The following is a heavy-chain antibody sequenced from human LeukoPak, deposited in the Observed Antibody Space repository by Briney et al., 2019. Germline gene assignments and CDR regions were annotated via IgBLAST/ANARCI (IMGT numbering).Heavy chain of an antibody. D-gene: IGHD6-13*01. J-gene: IGHJ4*02. Sequence: QAGGSLRLSCAASGFTFSSYAMHWVRQAPGKGLEWVAVISYDGSNKYYADSVKGRFTISRDNSKNTLYLQMNSLRAEDTAVYYCAKVLYRSSSYFDYWGQGTLVTVSS. V-gene: IGHV3-30-3*01. CDR2: ISYDGSNK. CDR1: GFTFSSYA. CDR3: AKVLYRSSSYFDY.